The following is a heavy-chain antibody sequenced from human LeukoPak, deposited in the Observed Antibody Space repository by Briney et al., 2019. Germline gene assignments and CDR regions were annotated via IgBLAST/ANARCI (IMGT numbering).Heavy chain of an antibody. CDR2: IYPGDSET. J-gene: IGHJ4*02. D-gene: IGHD3-3*01. CDR3: ARVPGRSGYFYYFGF. Sequence: GESLKISCQGSGYIFTNYWIGWVRQIPGKGLEWMGIIYPGDSETRYSPSFQGQVTISADKSTSTAYLQWSSLKASDTAMFYCARVPGRSGYFYYFGFWGQGTLVTVSA. CDR1: GYIFTNYW. V-gene: IGHV5-51*01.